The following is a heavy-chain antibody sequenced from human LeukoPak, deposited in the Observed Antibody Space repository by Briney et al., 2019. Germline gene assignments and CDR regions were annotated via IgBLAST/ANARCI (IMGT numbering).Heavy chain of an antibody. CDR2: IYYSGST. CDR3: ARHAVAVAGPGYYYYMDV. Sequence: TSETLSLTCTVSGGSISSSSYYWGWIRQPPGKGLEWIGRIYYSGSTYYNPSLKSRVTISVGTSKNQFSLKLSSVTAADTAVYYCARHAVAVAGPGYYYYMDVWGKGTTVTVSS. V-gene: IGHV4-39*01. J-gene: IGHJ6*03. CDR1: GGSISSSSYY. D-gene: IGHD6-19*01.